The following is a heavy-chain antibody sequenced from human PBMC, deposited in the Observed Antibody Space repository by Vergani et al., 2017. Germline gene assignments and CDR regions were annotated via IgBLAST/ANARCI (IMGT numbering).Heavy chain of an antibody. CDR1: GGSISSSSYY. J-gene: IGHJ5*02. Sequence: QLQLQESGPGLVKPSETLSLTCTVPGGSISSSSYYWGWIRQPPGKGLEWIGSIYYSGSTYYNPSLKSRVTISVDTSKNQFSLKLSSVTAADTAVYYCAREVYYYYDSSGYFTWGQGTLVTVSS. V-gene: IGHV4-39*07. CDR3: AREVYYYYDSSGYFT. D-gene: IGHD3-22*01. CDR2: IYYSGST.